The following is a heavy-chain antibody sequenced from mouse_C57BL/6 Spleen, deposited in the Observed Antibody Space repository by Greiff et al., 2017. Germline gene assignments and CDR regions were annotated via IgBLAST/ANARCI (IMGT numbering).Heavy chain of an antibody. CDR3: ASYYGSSSWYFDV. CDR1: GYAFSSSW. CDR2: IYPGDGDT. Sequence: VKLVESGPELVKPGASVKISCKASGYAFSSSWMNWVKQRPGKGLEWIGRIYPGDGDTNYNGKFKGKATLTADKSSSTAYMQLSSLTSEDSAVYFCASYYGSSSWYFDVWGTGTTVTVSS. V-gene: IGHV1-82*01. D-gene: IGHD1-1*01. J-gene: IGHJ1*03.